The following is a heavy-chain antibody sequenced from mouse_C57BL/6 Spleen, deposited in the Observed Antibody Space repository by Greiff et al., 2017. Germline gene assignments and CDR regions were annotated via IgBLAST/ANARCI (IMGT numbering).Heavy chain of an antibody. CDR2: IHPNSGST. D-gene: IGHD1-1*01. Sequence: VQLQQSGAELVKPGASVKLSCKASGYTFTSYWMHWVKQRPGQGLEWIGMIHPNSGSTNYNEKFKSKATLTVDKSSSTAYMQLSSLTSEDSAVYYCARTTVVANDFDYWGQGTTLTVSS. V-gene: IGHV1-64*01. J-gene: IGHJ2*01. CDR3: ARTTVVANDFDY. CDR1: GYTFTSYW.